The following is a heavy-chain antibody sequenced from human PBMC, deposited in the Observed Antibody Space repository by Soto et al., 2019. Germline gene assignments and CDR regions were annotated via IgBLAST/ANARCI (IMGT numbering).Heavy chain of an antibody. J-gene: IGHJ4*02. D-gene: IGHD5-18*01. CDR3: TTEVQLWPQGYFDY. CDR2: IKSKTDGGTT. Sequence: GGSLRLSCAASGFTFSNAWMSWVRQAPGKGLEWVGRIKSKTDGGTTDYAAPVKGRFTISRDDSKNTLYLQMNSLKTEDTAVYYCTTEVQLWPQGYFDYGGQGTLVTVSS. CDR1: GFTFSNAW. V-gene: IGHV3-15*01.